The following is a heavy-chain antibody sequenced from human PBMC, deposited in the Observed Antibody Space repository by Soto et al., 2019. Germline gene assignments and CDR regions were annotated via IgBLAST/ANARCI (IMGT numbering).Heavy chain of an antibody. Sequence: QVQLQESGPGLVKPSQTLSLTCSVSGGSISNGAYYWSWIRQHPGKGLEWIGYIYYSGSTYYNPSLKSRVSIPVDTSKTQFSLNLNSVTAADTAVYYCARNRITGSYFDHWGQGTLVTVSS. D-gene: IGHD3-10*01. CDR2: IYYSGST. V-gene: IGHV4-31*03. J-gene: IGHJ4*02. CDR3: ARNRITGSYFDH. CDR1: GGSISNGAYY.